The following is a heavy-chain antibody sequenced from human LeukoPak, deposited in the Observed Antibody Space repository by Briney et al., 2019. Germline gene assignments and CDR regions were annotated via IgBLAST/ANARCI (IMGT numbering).Heavy chain of an antibody. Sequence: GGSLRLSCAASGFSFISYGMHWVRQAPGKGLEWVGVISDDGRRKDYADSVKGRFTISRDNSKNTLYLQMNSLRAEDTAVYYCATHEGYFDYWGQGTLVTVSS. CDR2: ISDDGRRK. CDR3: ATHEGYFDY. CDR1: GFSFISYG. J-gene: IGHJ4*02. V-gene: IGHV3-30*03.